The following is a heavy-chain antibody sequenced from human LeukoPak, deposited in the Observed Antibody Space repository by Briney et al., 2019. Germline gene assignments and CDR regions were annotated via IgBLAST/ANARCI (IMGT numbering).Heavy chain of an antibody. CDR1: GYIFTSYG. CDR3: ARHTAAGKVGVY. V-gene: IGHV1-18*01. J-gene: IGHJ4*02. Sequence: ASVKVSCKTSGYIFTSYGISWVRQAPGQGLEWMGWISAYNGNTNYAQKLQGRVTMTTDTSTSTAYMELRSLRSDDTAVYYCARHTAAGKVGVYWGQGTLVTVSS. CDR2: ISAYNGNT. D-gene: IGHD6-13*01.